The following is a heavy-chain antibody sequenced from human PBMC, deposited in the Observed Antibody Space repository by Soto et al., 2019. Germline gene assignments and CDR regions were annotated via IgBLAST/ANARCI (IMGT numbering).Heavy chain of an antibody. Sequence: GASVKVSCKASGGTFSSYAISWVRQAPGQGLEWMGGIIPIFGTANYAQKFQGRVTITADKSTSTAYMELSSLRSEDTAVYYCARVEDTPRYCSGGSCYSGMDVWGQGTTVTVSS. CDR1: GGTFSSYA. V-gene: IGHV1-69*06. D-gene: IGHD2-15*01. J-gene: IGHJ6*02. CDR2: IIPIFGTA. CDR3: ARVEDTPRYCSGGSCYSGMDV.